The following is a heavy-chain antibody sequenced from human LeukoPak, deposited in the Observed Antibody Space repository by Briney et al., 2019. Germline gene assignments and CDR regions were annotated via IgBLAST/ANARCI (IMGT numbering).Heavy chain of an antibody. D-gene: IGHD3-3*01. J-gene: IGHJ4*02. V-gene: IGHV4-61*02. CDR1: GGSISSGSYY. CDR2: IYTSGST. CDR3: ARVGWSDFWSGYYGVIGRRREVEYFDY. Sequence: SSQTLSLTCTVSGGSISSGSYYWSWIRQPAGKGLEWIGRIYTSGSTNYNPSLKSRVTISVDTSKNQFSLKLSSVTAADTAVYYCARVGWSDFWSGYYGVIGRRREVEYFDYWGQGTLVTVSS.